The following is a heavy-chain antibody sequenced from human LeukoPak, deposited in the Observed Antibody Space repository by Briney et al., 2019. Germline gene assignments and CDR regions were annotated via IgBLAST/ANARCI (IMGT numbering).Heavy chain of an antibody. J-gene: IGHJ4*02. CDR2: ISSSGSII. V-gene: IGHV3-11*04. CDR1: GFTFSGYY. D-gene: IGHD6-25*01. Sequence: GGSLRLSCAASGFTFSGYYMSWIRQAPGKGLEWVSYISSSGSIIYYADSVKGRFTISRDNAKNSLYLQMNSLRAEDTAVYYCARARETMYSSASQGYWGQGTLVTVSS. CDR3: ARARETMYSSASQGY.